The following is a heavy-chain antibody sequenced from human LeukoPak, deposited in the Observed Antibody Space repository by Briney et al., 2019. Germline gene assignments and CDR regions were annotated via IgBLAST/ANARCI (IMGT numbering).Heavy chain of an antibody. Sequence: GGSLRLSCAASGFTFNNYWMSWVRQAPGKGLEWVANIGGGVAEKNYVDSVKGRFTISRDNAKNSLYLQMNSLRAEDTAVYYCARGTSGPQYWGQGTLVTVSS. J-gene: IGHJ4*02. V-gene: IGHV3-7*01. CDR1: GFTFNNYW. CDR2: IGGGVAEK. CDR3: ARGTSGPQY. D-gene: IGHD3-10*01.